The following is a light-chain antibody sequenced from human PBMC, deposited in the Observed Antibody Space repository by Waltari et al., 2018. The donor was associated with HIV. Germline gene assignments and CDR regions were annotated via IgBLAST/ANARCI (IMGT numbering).Light chain of an antibody. CDR2: EGS. CDR1: RSDVGIYNL. Sequence: QSALTQPASVSGSPGQSLTISCTGTRSDVGIYNLVSCYQRHPGKAPKLRIYEGSKRPSGVSNRFSGSKSGNTASLTISGLQAEDEADYYCCSYAGSSTFEVFGGGTKLTVL. V-gene: IGLV2-23*03. J-gene: IGLJ3*02. CDR3: CSYAGSSTFEV.